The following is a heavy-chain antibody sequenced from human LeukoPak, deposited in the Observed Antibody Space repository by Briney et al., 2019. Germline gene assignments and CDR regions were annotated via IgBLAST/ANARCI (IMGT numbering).Heavy chain of an antibody. CDR3: ARGYGSGSYYSRWFDP. V-gene: IGHV5-51*01. J-gene: IGHJ5*02. CDR2: IYPGDSDT. Sequence: GESLKISCKGSGYSFTSYWIGWVRQMPGKGLEWMGIIYPGDSDTRYSPSFQGQVTISADKSISTAYLQWSSLKASDTAMYYCARGYGSGSYYSRWFDPWGQGTLVTVSS. D-gene: IGHD3-10*01. CDR1: GYSFTSYW.